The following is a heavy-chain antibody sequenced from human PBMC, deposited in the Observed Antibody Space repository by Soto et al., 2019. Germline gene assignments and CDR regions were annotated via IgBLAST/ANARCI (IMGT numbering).Heavy chain of an antibody. Sequence: SETLSLTCTVSGGSISSYYWSWIRQPPGKGLEWIGYIYYSGSTNYNPSLKSRVTISVDTSKNQFSLKLSSVTAADTAVYYCARSGSRAYYGSGSYDRWGQGTTVTVSS. V-gene: IGHV4-59*01. CDR1: GGSISSYY. CDR3: ARSGSRAYYGSGSYDR. CDR2: IYYSGST. D-gene: IGHD3-10*01. J-gene: IGHJ6*02.